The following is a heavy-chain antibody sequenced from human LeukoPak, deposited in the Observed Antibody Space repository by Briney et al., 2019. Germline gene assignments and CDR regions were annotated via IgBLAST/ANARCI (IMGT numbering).Heavy chain of an antibody. CDR2: INPNSGGT. J-gene: IGHJ4*02. Sequence: ASVKVSCKASGYTFTGYYMHWVRQAPGQGLEWMGWINPNSGGTNYAQKFQGWVTMTRDTSISTAYMELNRLRSDDTAVYYCARGSRQPYYYGSGSYYCDYWGQGTLVTVSS. D-gene: IGHD3-10*01. CDR3: ARGSRQPYYYGSGSYYCDY. V-gene: IGHV1-2*04. CDR1: GYTFTGYY.